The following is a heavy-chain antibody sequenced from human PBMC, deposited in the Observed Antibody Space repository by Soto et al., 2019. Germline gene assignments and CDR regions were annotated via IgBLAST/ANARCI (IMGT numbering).Heavy chain of an antibody. D-gene: IGHD1-26*01. Sequence: GGSLRLSCAASGFTFSSYAMSWVRQAPGRGLEWVSAISGGGGSTYYADSVKGRVTISRDNSKNTLYLQMNSLRAEDTAVYYCAKVSLGATTITDYYYYGLDVWGQGTTVTVSS. CDR3: AKVSLGATTITDYYYYGLDV. CDR1: GFTFSSYA. CDR2: ISGGGGST. J-gene: IGHJ6*02. V-gene: IGHV3-23*01.